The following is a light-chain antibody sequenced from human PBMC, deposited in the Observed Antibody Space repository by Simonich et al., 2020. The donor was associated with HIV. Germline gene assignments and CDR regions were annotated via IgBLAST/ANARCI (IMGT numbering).Light chain of an antibody. CDR3: QQYYSAPT. J-gene: IGKJ2*01. Sequence: DIVMTQSPDSLAVSLGERATINCKSSQSVLYSSNSKNYLAWYQQKPGQPPKMLIYWTSTRESGVSDRFSGSGSGTDFTRTISSLQAEDVAVYYCQQYYSAPTFGQGTKLEIK. CDR1: QSVLYSSNSKNY. V-gene: IGKV4-1*01. CDR2: WTS.